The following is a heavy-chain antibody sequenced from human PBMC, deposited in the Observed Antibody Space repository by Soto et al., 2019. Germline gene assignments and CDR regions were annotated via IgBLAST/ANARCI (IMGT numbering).Heavy chain of an antibody. CDR1: GGTFSSYA. V-gene: IGHV1-69*13. J-gene: IGHJ6*02. Sequence: SVKVSCKASGGTFSSYAISWVRQAPGQGLEWMGGIIPIFGTANYAQKFQGRVTITADESTSTAYMELSSLRSEDTAVYYCARDEQSLTYYDFWRGYYGSYYYYGMDVWGQGTTVTVAS. CDR3: ARDEQSLTYYDFWRGYYGSYYYYGMDV. CDR2: IIPIFGTA. D-gene: IGHD3-3*01.